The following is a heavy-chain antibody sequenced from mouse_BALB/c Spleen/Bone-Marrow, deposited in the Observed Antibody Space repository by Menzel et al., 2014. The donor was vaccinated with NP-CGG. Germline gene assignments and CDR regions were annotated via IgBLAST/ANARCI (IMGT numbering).Heavy chain of an antibody. CDR2: INSNGGST. V-gene: IGHV5-6-3*01. J-gene: IGHJ3*01. CDR3: ARDPLYYYA. D-gene: IGHD1-1*01. Sequence: EVHLVESGGGLVQPGGSLKLSCAASGFTFSSYGVSWVRQTPDKRLELVATINSNGGSTYYPDSVKGRFTISRDNAKNTLYLQMSSLKSEDTAMYYCARDPLYYYAWGQGTLVTVSA. CDR1: GFTFSSYG.